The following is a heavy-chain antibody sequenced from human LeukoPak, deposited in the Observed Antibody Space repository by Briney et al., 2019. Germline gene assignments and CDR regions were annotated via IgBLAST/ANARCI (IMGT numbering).Heavy chain of an antibody. D-gene: IGHD1-26*01. V-gene: IGHV3-30*19. CDR3: ARPRYSGSYSYYFDY. Sequence: GGSLRLSCAASGFTFSSYGMHWVRQAPGKGLEWVAVIWYDGSNKYYADSVKGRFTISRDNSKNTLYLQMNSLRAEDTAVYYCARPRYSGSYSYYFDYWGQGTLVTVSS. CDR1: GFTFSSYG. J-gene: IGHJ4*02. CDR2: IWYDGSNK.